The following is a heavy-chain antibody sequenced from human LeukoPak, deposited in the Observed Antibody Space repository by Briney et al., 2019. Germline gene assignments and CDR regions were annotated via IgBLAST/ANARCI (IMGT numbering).Heavy chain of an antibody. Sequence: PGGSLRLSCAASGFTFSGSAMHWVRQASGKGLGWVGRIRSKANSYATAYAASVKGRFTISRDDSKNTAYLQMNSLKTEDTAVYYCLIAVAGIDYWGQGTLVTVSS. CDR1: GFTFSGSA. J-gene: IGHJ4*02. CDR3: LIAVAGIDY. CDR2: IRSKANSYAT. V-gene: IGHV3-73*01. D-gene: IGHD6-19*01.